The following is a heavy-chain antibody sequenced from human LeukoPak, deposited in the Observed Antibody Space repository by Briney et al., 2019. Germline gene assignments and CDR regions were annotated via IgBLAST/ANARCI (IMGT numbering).Heavy chain of an antibody. CDR1: GFTFTNYG. CDR2: ISSDGSNK. J-gene: IGHJ3*02. CDR3: TTFDM. Sequence: PGRSLRLSCAASGFTFTNYGIHWVRLAPGKGLEWVAVISSDGSNKHYADSVKGRITISRDDSKNTLYLQMNSLRVDDTALYYCTTFDMWGQGTMVTVSS. V-gene: IGHV3-30*03.